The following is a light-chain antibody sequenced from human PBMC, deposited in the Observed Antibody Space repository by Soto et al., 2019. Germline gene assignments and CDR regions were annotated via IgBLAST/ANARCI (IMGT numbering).Light chain of an antibody. J-gene: IGKJ1*01. CDR3: QQYNIWPQT. V-gene: IGKV3-15*01. CDR1: QNLRSS. CDR2: GAS. Sequence: VMTQSPATLSVSPGERARLSCRASQNLRSSLAWYQQKPGQAPRLLIYGASTRATGIPARFSGSGSGTEFTLTISSLQSEDFAVYFCQQYNIWPQTFGQGTKA.